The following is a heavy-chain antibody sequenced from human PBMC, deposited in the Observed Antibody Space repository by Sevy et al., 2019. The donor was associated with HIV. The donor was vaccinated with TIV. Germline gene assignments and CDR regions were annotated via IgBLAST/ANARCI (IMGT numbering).Heavy chain of an antibody. CDR3: ASDGGDSSNWDRGNY. V-gene: IGHV3-30-3*01. CDR2: ISYDGSSK. J-gene: IGHJ4*02. CDR1: GFTFSTYA. D-gene: IGHD6-13*01. Sequence: GGSLRLSCAASGFTFSTYAMHWVRQAPGKGLEWVAVISYDGSSKFYTDAMKGRFTICIENSKNTLYLQMNSLRAEDRAVYYCASDGGDSSNWDRGNYWGQGTLVTVSS.